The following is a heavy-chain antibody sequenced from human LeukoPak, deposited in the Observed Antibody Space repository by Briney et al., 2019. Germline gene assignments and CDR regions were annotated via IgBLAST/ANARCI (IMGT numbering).Heavy chain of an antibody. V-gene: IGHV4-61*01. CDR3: ASGNYYVFDY. Sequence: KPSETLSLTCTVSSGSVSSGNYYWSWIRQPPGKGLEWIGYIYYSGSTNYNPSLKSRVTISVDTSKNQFSLKLTSVTAADTAVYYCASGNYYVFDYWGQGTLVTVSS. CDR1: SGSVSSGNYY. J-gene: IGHJ4*02. CDR2: IYYSGST. D-gene: IGHD1-26*01.